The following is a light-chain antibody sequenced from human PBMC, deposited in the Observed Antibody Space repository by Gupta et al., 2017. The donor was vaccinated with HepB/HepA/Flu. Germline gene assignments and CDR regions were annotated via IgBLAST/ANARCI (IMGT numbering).Light chain of an antibody. CDR1: SLRSYY. J-gene: IGLJ2*01. CDR3: NSRDSSGSL. CDR2: GKN. V-gene: IGLV3-19*01. Sequence: SSELTQDPAVSVALGQTVRITCQGDSLRSYYASWYQQKPGQAPVVVIYGKNNRPSGIPDRFSGSSSGNTASLTITGAQAEDEADYYCNSRDSSGSLFGGGTKLTVL.